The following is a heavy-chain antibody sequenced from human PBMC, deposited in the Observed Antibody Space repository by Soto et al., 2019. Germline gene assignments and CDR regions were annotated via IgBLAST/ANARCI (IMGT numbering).Heavy chain of an antibody. CDR3: ARLYGDYGY. CDR2: ISSSSSTI. D-gene: IGHD4-17*01. V-gene: IGHV3-48*01. Sequence: GGSLRLSGAASGFTFSSYSMNWVRQAPGKGLEWVSYISSSSSTIYYADSVKGRFTISRDNAKNSLYLQMNSLRAEDTDVYYCARLYGDYGYWGQGTLVTVSS. J-gene: IGHJ4*02. CDR1: GFTFSSYS.